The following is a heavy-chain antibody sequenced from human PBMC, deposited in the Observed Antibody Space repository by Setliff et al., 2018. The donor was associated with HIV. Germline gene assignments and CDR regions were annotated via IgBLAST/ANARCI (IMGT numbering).Heavy chain of an antibody. CDR3: ARSARSFYASGSRRYFDL. CDR2: IYTSESS. V-gene: IGHV4-4*08. Sequence: SETLSLTCSVSGGSISSYYWSWIRQPPGKGLEWIGYIYTSESSNYNPSLKSRVTFSVDTSKNQFSLKLSSVTAADTAVYYCARSARSFYASGSRRYFDLWGRGTLVTVSS. J-gene: IGHJ2*01. CDR1: GGSISSYY. D-gene: IGHD3-10*01.